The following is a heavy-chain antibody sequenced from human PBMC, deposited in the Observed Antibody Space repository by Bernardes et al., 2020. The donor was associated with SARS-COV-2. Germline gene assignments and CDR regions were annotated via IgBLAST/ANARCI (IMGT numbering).Heavy chain of an antibody. J-gene: IGHJ6*02. CDR2: TTGPGRT. Sequence: WGSLCLSCEASAFTFITYSMCWVRQPPCHGLVCLSVTTGPGRTYYADLVKGRFTISRDNSKNTLYLEMNSLRAEDTAVYYCAKELAYGTTWRDYKYYFGMDVWGQGTKVTVSS. CDR1: AFTFITYS. V-gene: IGHV3-23*01. D-gene: IGHD3-10*01. CDR3: AKELAYGTTWRDYKYYFGMDV.